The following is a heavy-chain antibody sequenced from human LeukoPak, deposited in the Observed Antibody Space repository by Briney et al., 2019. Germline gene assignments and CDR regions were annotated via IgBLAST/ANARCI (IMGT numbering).Heavy chain of an antibody. CDR3: ARGYVGFYYGSGTYYYGIDV. V-gene: IGHV4-34*01. CDR2: INHTGSA. D-gene: IGHD3-10*01. J-gene: IGHJ6*02. CDR1: GGSFRNYY. Sequence: SETLSLTCAVYGGSFRNYYWTWIRQPPGQGLEWIGEINHTGSADSNPSLKSRVTISVDTSKNQISLKLSSVTAADTAVYYCARGYVGFYYGSGTYYYGIDVWGQGTTVTVSS.